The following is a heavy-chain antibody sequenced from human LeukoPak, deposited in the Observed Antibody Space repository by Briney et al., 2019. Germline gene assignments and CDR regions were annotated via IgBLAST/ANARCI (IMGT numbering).Heavy chain of an antibody. CDR1: GGSFSGYY. Sequence: KPSETLSLTCAVYGGSFSGYYWSWIRQPPGKGLEWIGEINHSGSTNYNPSLKSRVTISVDTSKNQFSLKLSSVTAADTAVYYCHGSVSYSNNWFEPWGQGTLVTVSS. CDR2: INHSGST. D-gene: IGHD3-10*01. J-gene: IGHJ5*02. CDR3: HGSVSYSNNWFEP. V-gene: IGHV4-34*01.